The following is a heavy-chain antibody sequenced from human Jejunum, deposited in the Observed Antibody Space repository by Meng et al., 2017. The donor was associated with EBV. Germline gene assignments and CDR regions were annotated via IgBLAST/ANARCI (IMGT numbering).Heavy chain of an antibody. CDR3: ARTFGDYDAFDY. Sequence: QVQQVQSGAAVKKPASSVQVSCKASGYTFTTYFLHWGRQAPGQGIEWMGIINTRGGTTTYAQGFQGRVTMSRDTSTGTVYMDLSGLTSEDTAMYYCARTFGDYDAFDYWGQGTLVTVSS. D-gene: IGHD4-17*01. J-gene: IGHJ4*02. CDR2: INTRGGTT. CDR1: GYTFTTYF. V-gene: IGHV1-46*01.